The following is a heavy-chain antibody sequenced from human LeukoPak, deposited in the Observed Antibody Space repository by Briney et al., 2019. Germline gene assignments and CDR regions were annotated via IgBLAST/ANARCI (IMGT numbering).Heavy chain of an antibody. J-gene: IGHJ4*02. V-gene: IGHV3-21*01. CDR2: ISSSSSYM. Sequence: GGSLRLSCAASGFTFSSYSMNWVRQAPGKGLEWVSSISSSSSYMYYADSVKGRFTISKDNAKNSLYLQMNSLRAEDTAVYYWARGRAGYYFDYWGQGTLVTVSS. CDR1: GFTFSSYS. CDR3: ARGRAGYYFDY. D-gene: IGHD1-14*01.